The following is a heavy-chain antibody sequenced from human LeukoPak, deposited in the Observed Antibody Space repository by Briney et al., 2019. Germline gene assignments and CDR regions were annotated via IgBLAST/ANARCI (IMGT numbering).Heavy chain of an antibody. CDR1: GFTFSRYS. D-gene: IGHD3-10*01. Sequence: GGSLRLSCAASGFTFSRYSFNWVRQAPGKGLEWLSYISSDSSAIHYADSVKGRFTISRDNAKNSLYLQMNSLRAEDTAVYYCAKEGITMVRGVIINWFDPWGQGTLVTVSS. J-gene: IGHJ5*02. CDR3: AKEGITMVRGVIINWFDP. V-gene: IGHV3-48*04. CDR2: ISSDSSAI.